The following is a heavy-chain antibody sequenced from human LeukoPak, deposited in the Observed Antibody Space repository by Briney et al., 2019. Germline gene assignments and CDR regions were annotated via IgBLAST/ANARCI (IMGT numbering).Heavy chain of an antibody. J-gene: IGHJ5*02. V-gene: IGHV4-39*01. CDR3: ARLDTYYDFWSGPNRSKYNWFDP. D-gene: IGHD3-3*01. CDR2: IYYSGST. Sequence: SETLSLTCTVSGGSISSSSYYWGWIRQPPGKGLEWIGSIYYSGSTYYNPSLKSRVTLSVDTSKNQFSLKLSSVTAADTAVYYCARLDTYYDFWSGPNRSKYNWFDPWGQGTLVTVSS. CDR1: GGSISSSSYY.